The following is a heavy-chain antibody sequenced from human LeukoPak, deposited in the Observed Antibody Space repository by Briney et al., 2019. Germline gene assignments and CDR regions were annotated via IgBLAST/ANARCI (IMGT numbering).Heavy chain of an antibody. J-gene: IGHJ4*02. CDR3: ARSYYCGSGSYYHIDY. Sequence: PSETLSLTCTVSGGSISTSSYYWGWVRQPPGKGLEWIGNIFYSGSTNYNPSLKSRVTISVDTSKNQFSLKLSAVTAADTAVYYCARSYYCGSGSYYHIDYWGQGTLVTVSS. V-gene: IGHV4-39*07. CDR2: IFYSGST. D-gene: IGHD3-10*01. CDR1: GGSISTSSYY.